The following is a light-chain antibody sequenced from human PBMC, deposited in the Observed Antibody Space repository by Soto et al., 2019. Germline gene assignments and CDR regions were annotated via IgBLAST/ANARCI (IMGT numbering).Light chain of an antibody. J-gene: IGLJ2*01. CDR1: SSNIGNNY. Sequence: QSVLTQPPSVSAAPGQKVTISCSGRSSNIGNNYVSWYQQVPGRAPKLLIKDNDERPSGIPDRISGSKSGTSATLVITGLQTGDEADYYCGTWDSSLSAVVFGGGTKLTVL. V-gene: IGLV1-51*01. CDR3: GTWDSSLSAVV. CDR2: DND.